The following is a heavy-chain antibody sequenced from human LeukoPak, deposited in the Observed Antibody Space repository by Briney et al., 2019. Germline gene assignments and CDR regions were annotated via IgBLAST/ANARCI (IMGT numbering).Heavy chain of an antibody. J-gene: IGHJ6*04. CDR1: GFTFSSYS. V-gene: IGHV3-21*01. CDR3: ARITNQRGLRFLEWLFRALDV. D-gene: IGHD3-3*01. Sequence: PGGSLRLSCAASGFTFSSYSMNWVRQAPGKGLEWVSSISSSSSYIYYADSVKGRFTISRDNAKNSLYLQMNSLRAEDTAVYYCARITNQRGLRFLEWLFRALDVWGKGTTVTVSS. CDR2: ISSSSSYI.